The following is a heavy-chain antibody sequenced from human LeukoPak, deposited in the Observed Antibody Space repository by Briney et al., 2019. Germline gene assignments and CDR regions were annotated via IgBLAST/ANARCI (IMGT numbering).Heavy chain of an antibody. V-gene: IGHV3-48*03. D-gene: IGHD6-25*01. CDR3: ARDGTLIYSSGWVYMDV. CDR1: GFSFSSYE. Sequence: LRPSSAASGFSFSSYEMNWVRQAGGEVLAWVSYISASGALTHYADSVEGRFTISRDNAKNSLYLQMNSLRGEDTAVYYCARDGTLIYSSGWVYMDVWGNGTTVTISS. J-gene: IGHJ6*04. CDR2: ISASGALT.